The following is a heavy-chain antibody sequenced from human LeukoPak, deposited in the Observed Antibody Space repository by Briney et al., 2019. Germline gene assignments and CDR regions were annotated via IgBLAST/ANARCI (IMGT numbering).Heavy chain of an antibody. CDR3: GRVIYIVSGVFPPFDS. CDR2: INHSGST. J-gene: IGHJ4*02. Sequence: PSETLSLTCAVYGGSFSGYYWSWIRQPPGKGLEWIGEINHSGSTNYNPSLKSRVTISVDTSKNQFSLKLSSVTAADTAVYYCGRVIYIVSGVFPPFDSWAREPWSPSPQ. CDR1: GGSFSGYY. V-gene: IGHV4-34*01. D-gene: IGHD3-10*01.